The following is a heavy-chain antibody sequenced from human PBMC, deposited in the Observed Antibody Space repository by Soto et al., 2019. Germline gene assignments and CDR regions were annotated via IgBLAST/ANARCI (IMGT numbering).Heavy chain of an antibody. D-gene: IGHD2-15*01. CDR2: ISGSGGST. CDR1: GFTFSSYA. V-gene: IGHV3-23*01. CDR3: AKVMAPGRKVEVVAATDY. J-gene: IGHJ4*02. Sequence: EVQLLESGGGLVQPGGSLRLSCAASGFTFSSYAMSWVRQAPGKGLEWVSAISGSGGSTYYADSVKGRFTISRDNSKNTLYLQMNSLRAEDTAVYYCAKVMAPGRKVEVVAATDYWGQGTLVTVSS.